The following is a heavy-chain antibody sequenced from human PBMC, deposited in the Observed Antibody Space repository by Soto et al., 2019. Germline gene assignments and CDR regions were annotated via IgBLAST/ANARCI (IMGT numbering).Heavy chain of an antibody. CDR2: IYYSGST. CDR1: GGSISSYY. J-gene: IGHJ5*02. CDR3: ARRGGYSYGEGYNWFDH. D-gene: IGHD5-18*01. Sequence: SETLSLTCTVSGGSISSYYWSWIRQPPGKGLEWIGYIYYSGSTNYNPSLKSRVTISVDTSKNQFSLKLSSVTAADTAVYYCARRGGYSYGEGYNWFDHWGQGTLVTVSS. V-gene: IGHV4-59*08.